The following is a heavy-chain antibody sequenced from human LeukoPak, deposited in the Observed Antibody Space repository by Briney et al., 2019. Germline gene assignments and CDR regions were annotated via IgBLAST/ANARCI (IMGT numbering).Heavy chain of an antibody. J-gene: IGHJ4*02. CDR2: ISYDGSNK. V-gene: IGHV3-30-3*01. D-gene: IGHD3-16*01. CDR3: ASDYDYVWGRGTFDY. Sequence: GGSLRLSCAASGFTFSSYAMHWVRQAPGKGLEWVAVISYDGSNKYYADSVKGRFTISRDNSKNTLYLQVNSLRAEDTAVYYCASDYDYVWGRGTFDYWGQGTLVTVSS. CDR1: GFTFSSYA.